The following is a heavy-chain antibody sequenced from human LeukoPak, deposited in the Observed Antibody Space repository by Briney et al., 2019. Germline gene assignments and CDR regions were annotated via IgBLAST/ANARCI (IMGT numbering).Heavy chain of an antibody. J-gene: IGHJ5*02. CDR3: ARGQLRFLEWLSFNWFDP. CDR2: LYTSGST. Sequence: SENLSLNCTVSGGSISSGSYEWSWIRQPAGKGLEWIGRLYTSGSTNYNPSLKTRVTISVDTSKNKFSVKLSSVTAADTAVYYCARGQLRFLEWLSFNWFDPWGQGTLVTVSS. D-gene: IGHD3-3*01. V-gene: IGHV4-61*02. CDR1: GGSISSGSYE.